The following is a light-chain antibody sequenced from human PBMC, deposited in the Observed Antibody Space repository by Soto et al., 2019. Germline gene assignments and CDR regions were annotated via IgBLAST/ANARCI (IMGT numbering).Light chain of an antibody. J-gene: IGLJ1*01. Sequence: QSVLTQPASVSGSPGQSITISCTGTSSDVGAYNYVSWYQQYPGGAPRPMIYDVSNRPSGVSNRFSGSKSGNTASLTISGLQAEDEAEYFCSSYTGTSYTGSNTYVFGTGTKVTVL. V-gene: IGLV2-14*03. CDR3: SSYTGTSYTGSNTYV. CDR1: SSDVGAYNY. CDR2: DVS.